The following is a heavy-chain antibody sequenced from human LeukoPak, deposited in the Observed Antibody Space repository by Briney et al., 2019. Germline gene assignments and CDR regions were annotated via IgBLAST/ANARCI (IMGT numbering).Heavy chain of an antibody. CDR2: ISAHNGNI. CDR1: GYTFTSYG. J-gene: IGHJ4*02. V-gene: IGHV1-18*01. Sequence: GASVNVSCKASGYTFTSYGISWVRQAPGQGLEWMGWISAHNGNINYAQKLQGRVTMTKDTSTNTAYMELRSLTSDDTAVYYCARDGYFDCWGQGTLVTVSS. CDR3: ARDGYFDC.